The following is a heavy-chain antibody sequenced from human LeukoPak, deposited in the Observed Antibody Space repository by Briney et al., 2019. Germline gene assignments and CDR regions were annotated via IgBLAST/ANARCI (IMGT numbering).Heavy chain of an antibody. Sequence: PSETQSLTCTVSGGSISGYYWSWPREPPGKGVEGIGHIYYSGSTTYNPSLKSRVTISVDTSKNQYSLKLSSVTAADTAMYYCARGTSNTAWHWVYWGQGTLVTASS. CDR2: IYYSGST. V-gene: IGHV4-59*01. CDR3: ARGTSNTAWHWVY. D-gene: IGHD1-1*01. J-gene: IGHJ4*02. CDR1: GGSISGYY.